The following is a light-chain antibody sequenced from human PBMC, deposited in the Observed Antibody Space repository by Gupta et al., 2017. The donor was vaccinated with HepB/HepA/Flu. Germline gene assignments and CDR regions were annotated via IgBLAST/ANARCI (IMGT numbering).Light chain of an antibody. CDR2: KNN. V-gene: IGLV1-47*01. CDR1: SSNIGSHS. Sequence: QSVLTQPPSASGTPGQRVTISCSGSSSNIGSHSVYLSQQLPGTAPNLLIYKNNKRRAGVPDRVSGSKSGTSAAMAISGLRSEDEADDYCEAWEESRSGHVVVGGGTKLTVL. CDR3: EAWEESRSGHVV. J-gene: IGLJ2*01.